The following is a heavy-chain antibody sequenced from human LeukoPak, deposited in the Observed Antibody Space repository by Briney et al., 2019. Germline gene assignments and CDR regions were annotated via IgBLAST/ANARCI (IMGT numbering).Heavy chain of an antibody. Sequence: GESLKISCRGSGYRFTTYWIGWVRQMPGKGLEWMGIIYHGDSDTRYTPSCQGQVTMSADKSINTAYLQWGSLKASDTAIYYCARRRGCSSTSCPPDYWGQGTLVTVSP. D-gene: IGHD2-2*01. CDR2: IYHGDSDT. CDR3: ARRRGCSSTSCPPDY. CDR1: GYRFTTYW. J-gene: IGHJ4*02. V-gene: IGHV5-51*01.